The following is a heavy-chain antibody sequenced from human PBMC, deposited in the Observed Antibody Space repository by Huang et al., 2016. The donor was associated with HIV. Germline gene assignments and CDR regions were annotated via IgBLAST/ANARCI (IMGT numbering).Heavy chain of an antibody. CDR1: GFTFSSYA. CDR3: AKDPYSSSWFDHFDY. J-gene: IGHJ4*02. CDR2: IRGGGGST. Sequence: EVQLLESGGGLVQPGGSLRLSCAASGFTFSSYAMSWVRQAPGKGLEWVSVIRGGGGSTYDADAVKGRFTISRDNSKKTLYLQMNSLRAEDAAVYYCAKDPYSSSWFDHFDYWGQGTLVTVSS. D-gene: IGHD6-13*01. V-gene: IGHV3-23*01.